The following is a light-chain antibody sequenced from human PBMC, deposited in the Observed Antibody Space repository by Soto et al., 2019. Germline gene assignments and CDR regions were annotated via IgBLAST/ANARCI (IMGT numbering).Light chain of an antibody. Sequence: EVLITQSPATLSVSPGERATLSCRASQSVSSNLAWYQQKPGQATRLLIYGASTRANGIPARFSGSGSGTEFTLTISSLQSEDFAVYYCQQYNNWHPITFGQGTRLEIK. J-gene: IGKJ5*01. V-gene: IGKV3-15*01. CDR2: GAS. CDR1: QSVSSN. CDR3: QQYNNWHPIT.